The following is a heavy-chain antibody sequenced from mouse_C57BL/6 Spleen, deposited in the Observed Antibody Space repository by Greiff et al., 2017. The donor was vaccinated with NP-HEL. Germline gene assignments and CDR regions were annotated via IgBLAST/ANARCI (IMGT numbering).Heavy chain of an antibody. Sequence: EVKLMESGGDLVKPGGSLKLSCAASGFTFSSYGMSWVRQTPDKRLEWVATISSGGSYTYYPDSVKGRFTISRDNAKNTLYLQMSSLKSEDTAMYYCARLYYYGSSHYYAMDYWGQGTSVTVSS. CDR2: ISSGGSYT. CDR3: ARLYYYGSSHYYAMDY. V-gene: IGHV5-6*01. CDR1: GFTFSSYG. J-gene: IGHJ4*01. D-gene: IGHD1-1*01.